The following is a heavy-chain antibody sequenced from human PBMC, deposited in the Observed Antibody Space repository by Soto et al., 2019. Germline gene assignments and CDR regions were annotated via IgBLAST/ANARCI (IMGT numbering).Heavy chain of an antibody. V-gene: IGHV6-1*02. Sequence: QVQLQQSGPGLVKPSQTLSLTCAISGDSVSSNSAGWNWIRQSPSRGLEWLGRTYYRSEWFNEYAVSVKSRLTINPDTSRNQISLQLNSVTPEDTAIYYCARDIDFAYWGRGTQVTVSP. CDR1: GDSVSSNSAG. D-gene: IGHD3-10*01. CDR3: ARDIDFAY. CDR2: TYYRSEWFN. J-gene: IGHJ4*01.